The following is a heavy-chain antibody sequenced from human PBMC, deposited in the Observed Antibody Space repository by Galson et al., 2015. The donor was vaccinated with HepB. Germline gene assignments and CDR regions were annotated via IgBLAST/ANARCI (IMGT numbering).Heavy chain of an antibody. Sequence: CAISGDSVSSNSVAWNWIRQSPSRGLEWLGRTYYRSRWYNDYAASVKSRITINSDTSKNQFSLQLNFVTPEDTAVYYCARSSSSFGTDYWGQGTLVIVSS. D-gene: IGHD6-6*01. J-gene: IGHJ4*02. CDR2: TYYRSRWYN. CDR3: ARSSSSFGTDY. CDR1: GDSVSSNSVA. V-gene: IGHV6-1*01.